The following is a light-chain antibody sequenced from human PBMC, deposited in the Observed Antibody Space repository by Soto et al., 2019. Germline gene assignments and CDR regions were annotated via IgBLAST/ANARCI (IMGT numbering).Light chain of an antibody. Sequence: QSVLSQPPSASGTPGQTVTISCSGGTSNIGGYHVHWYRQFPGTAPQLLIFTENQRPSGVPDRFSGSQSGTAASLAITGLQAEDEADYYCQSYDSSLSGYVFGSGTKLTVL. CDR2: TEN. J-gene: IGLJ1*01. CDR1: TSNIGGYH. V-gene: IGLV1-44*01. CDR3: QSYDSSLSGYV.